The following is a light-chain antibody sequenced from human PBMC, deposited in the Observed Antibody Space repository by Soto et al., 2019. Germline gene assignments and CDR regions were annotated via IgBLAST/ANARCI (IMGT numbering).Light chain of an antibody. CDR1: QSVSSY. CDR2: DAS. J-gene: IGKJ4*01. Sequence: EIVLTQSPATLSLSPGERATHSCRASQSVSSYLAWYQQKPGQAPRLLIYDASNRGTGIPARFSGSGSGTDFTLTISSLEPEDFAVYYCQQRSNWPLTFGGGTKVDI. V-gene: IGKV3-11*01. CDR3: QQRSNWPLT.